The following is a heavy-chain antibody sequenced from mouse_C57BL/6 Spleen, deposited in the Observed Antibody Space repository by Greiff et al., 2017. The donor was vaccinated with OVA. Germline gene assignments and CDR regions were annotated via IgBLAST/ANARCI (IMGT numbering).Heavy chain of an antibody. CDR3: AREEELGRVDY. J-gene: IGHJ2*01. D-gene: IGHD4-1*01. CDR1: GYTFTSYW. CDR2: IDPSDSET. Sequence: QVQLKQPGAELVRPGSSVKLSCKASGYTFTSYWMHWVKQRPIQGLEWIGNIDPSDSETHYNQKFKDKATLTVDKSSSTAYMQLSSLTSEDSAVDYCAREEELGRVDYWGQGTTLTVSS. V-gene: IGHV1-52*01.